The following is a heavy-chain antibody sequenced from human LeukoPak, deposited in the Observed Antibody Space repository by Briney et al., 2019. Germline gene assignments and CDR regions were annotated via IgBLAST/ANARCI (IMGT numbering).Heavy chain of an antibody. J-gene: IGHJ4*02. V-gene: IGHV1-24*01. D-gene: IGHD6-19*01. CDR3: ATANQWLVPFDY. CDR1: GYTLTELS. CDR2: FDPEDGET. Sequence: ASVKVSCKVSGYTLTELSMRWVRQAPGKGLEWMGGFDPEDGETIYAQKFQGRVTMTEDTSTDTAYMELSSLRSEDTAVYYCATANQWLVPFDYWGQGTLVTVSS.